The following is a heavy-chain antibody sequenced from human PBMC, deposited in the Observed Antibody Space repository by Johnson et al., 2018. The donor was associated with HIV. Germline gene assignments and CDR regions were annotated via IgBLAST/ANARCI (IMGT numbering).Heavy chain of an antibody. CDR2: INWNSGSI. V-gene: IGHV3-20*04. Sequence: VQLVESGGGVVRPGGSLRVSCTASGFTFDEYGMSWVRQAPGKGLEWVSGINWNSGSIGYADSVKGRFTLSRDNSKNTLYVQMNSLRPEDTAVYYCARERYCSSTSCYFSRPPDAFDIWGQGTMVTVSS. CDR1: GFTFDEYG. J-gene: IGHJ3*02. CDR3: ARERYCSSTSCYFSRPPDAFDI. D-gene: IGHD2-2*01.